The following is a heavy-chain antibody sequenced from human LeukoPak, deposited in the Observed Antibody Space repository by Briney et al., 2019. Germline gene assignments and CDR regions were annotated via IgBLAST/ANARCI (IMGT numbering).Heavy chain of an antibody. D-gene: IGHD5-18*01. Sequence: GGSLRLSCAASGFTFSSYWMHWVRQAPGKGLVWVSRINSDGSSTSYADSVKGRFTISRDNAKNTLYLQMNSLRAEDTAVYYCARGHRYGHPWIDHWGQGTLVTVSS. CDR2: INSDGSST. J-gene: IGHJ4*02. CDR1: GFTFSSYW. CDR3: ARGHRYGHPWIDH. V-gene: IGHV3-74*01.